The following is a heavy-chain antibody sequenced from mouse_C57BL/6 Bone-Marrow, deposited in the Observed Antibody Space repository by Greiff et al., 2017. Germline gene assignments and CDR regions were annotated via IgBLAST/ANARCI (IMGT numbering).Heavy chain of an antibody. D-gene: IGHD4-1*01. Sequence: QVQLQQPGAELVMPGASVKLSCKASGYTFTSYWMHWVKQRPGQGLEWIGEIDPSDSYTNYNQKFKGKSTLTVDKSSSTACMQLSSLTSEDSAVYYCAREGTGFDYWGQGTTLTVSS. CDR3: AREGTGFDY. CDR2: IDPSDSYT. J-gene: IGHJ2*01. V-gene: IGHV1-69*01. CDR1: GYTFTSYW.